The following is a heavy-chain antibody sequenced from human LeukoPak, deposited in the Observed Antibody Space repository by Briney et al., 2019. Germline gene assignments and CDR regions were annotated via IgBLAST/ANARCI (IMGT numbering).Heavy chain of an antibody. CDR2: ISGSGGST. CDR1: GFTFSSYA. J-gene: IGHJ5*02. CDR3: GKYAYCSSTSCYWDHAHWFDP. D-gene: IGHD2-2*01. Sequence: GGSLRLSCAASGFTFSSYAMSWVRQAPGKGLEWVSAISGSGGSTYYADSVKGRFTISRDNSKNTLYLQMNSLRAEDTAVYYCGKYAYCSSTSCYWDHAHWFDPWGQGTLVTVSS. V-gene: IGHV3-23*01.